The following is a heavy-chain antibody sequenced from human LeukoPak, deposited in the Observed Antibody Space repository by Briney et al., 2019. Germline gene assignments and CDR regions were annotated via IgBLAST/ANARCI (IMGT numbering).Heavy chain of an antibody. D-gene: IGHD6-19*01. CDR3: ARGGSSGWSWDY. Sequence: ASVKVSCKASGYTFTSYGISWVRQAPGQGLEWMGGIIPIFGTANYAQKFQGRVTITADESTSTAYMELSSLRSEDTAVYYCARGGSSGWSWDYWGQGTLVTVSS. V-gene: IGHV1-69*13. J-gene: IGHJ4*02. CDR1: GYTFTSYG. CDR2: IIPIFGTA.